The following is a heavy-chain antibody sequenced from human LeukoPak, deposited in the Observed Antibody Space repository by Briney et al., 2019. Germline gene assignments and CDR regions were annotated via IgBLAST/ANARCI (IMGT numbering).Heavy chain of an antibody. CDR2: INHSGST. D-gene: IGHD6-13*01. Sequence: SETLSLTCAVYGGSFSGYYWSWIRQPPGKGLEWIGEINHSGSTNYNPSLKSRVTISVDTSKNQFSLKLSSVTAADTAVYYCVPWAAAGTDWFDPGAREPWSPSPQ. J-gene: IGHJ5*02. CDR1: GGSFSGYY. V-gene: IGHV4-34*01. CDR3: VPWAAAGTDWFDP.